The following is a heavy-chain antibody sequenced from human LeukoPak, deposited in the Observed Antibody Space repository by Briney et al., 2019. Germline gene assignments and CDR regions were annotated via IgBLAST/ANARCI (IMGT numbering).Heavy chain of an antibody. J-gene: IGHJ1*01. Sequence: PGGSLRLSCAASGFTFSFYGMHWVRQAPGKGLEWVSSISSSSSYIYYADSVKGRFTISRDNAKNSLYLQMNSLRAEDTAVYYCARARYDYVWGSYRSEYFQHWGQGTLVTVSS. D-gene: IGHD3-16*02. CDR2: ISSSSSYI. V-gene: IGHV3-21*01. CDR1: GFTFSFYG. CDR3: ARARYDYVWGSYRSEYFQH.